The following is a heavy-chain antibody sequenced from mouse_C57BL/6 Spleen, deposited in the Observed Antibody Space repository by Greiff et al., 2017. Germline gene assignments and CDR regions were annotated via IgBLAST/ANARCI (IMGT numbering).Heavy chain of an antibody. D-gene: IGHD1-1*01. J-gene: IGHJ2*01. V-gene: IGHV1-19*01. CDR3: ARELGITTVVADY. Sequence: EVQLQQSGPVLVKPGASVKMSCKASGYTFTDYYMNWVKQSHGKSLEWIGVINPYNGGTSYNQKFKGKATLTVDKSSSTAYMELNSLTSEDSAVYYCARELGITTVVADYWGQGTTLTVSS. CDR2: INPYNGGT. CDR1: GYTFTDYY.